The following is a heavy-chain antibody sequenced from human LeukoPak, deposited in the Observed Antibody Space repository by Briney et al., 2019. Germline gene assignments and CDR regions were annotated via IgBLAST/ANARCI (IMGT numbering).Heavy chain of an antibody. V-gene: IGHV1-2*02. CDR1: GYTFTDYY. CDR2: IKPNSGGA. CDR3: ARSPDILTGENFDY. J-gene: IGHJ4*02. Sequence: ASVKVSCKASGYTFTDYYIHWVRQAPGQGLEWMGWIKPNSGGAHYAQKFQGSVTMTRDTSITTAYMELSRLRSDDTAVYYCARSPDILTGENFDYWGQGTLVTVSS. D-gene: IGHD3-9*01.